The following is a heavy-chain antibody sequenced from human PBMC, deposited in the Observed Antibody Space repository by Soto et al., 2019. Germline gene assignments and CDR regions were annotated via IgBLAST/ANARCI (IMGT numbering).Heavy chain of an antibody. CDR3: VRAVEARGVHPKYYYYYGMDV. V-gene: IGHV3-48*02. Sequence: GGSLRLSCAASGFTFSSYSMNWVRQAPGKGLEWVSYISSSSSTIYYADSVKGRFTISRDNAKNSLYLQMNSLRDEDTAVYCCVRAVEARGVHPKYYYYYGMDVWGQGTTVTAP. J-gene: IGHJ6*02. D-gene: IGHD3-10*01. CDR2: ISSSSSTI. CDR1: GFTFSSYS.